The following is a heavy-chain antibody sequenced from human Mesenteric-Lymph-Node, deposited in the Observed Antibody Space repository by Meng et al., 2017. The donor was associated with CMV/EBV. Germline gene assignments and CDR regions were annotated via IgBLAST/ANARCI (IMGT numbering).Heavy chain of an antibody. CDR3: ARGSSYDILTGYFDY. J-gene: IGHJ4*02. CDR2: INHSGST. V-gene: IGHV4-34*01. Sequence: QVPLHQWGAGLLKPSGTLSVTVAFYGGSFSCYYWNWIRTSPEKGLEWIGEINHSGSTTYNPSFTSRIIISVDTSTNQISLNMSSVTAADTAVYYCARGSSYDILTGYFDYWGQGALVTVSS. CDR1: GGSFSCYY. D-gene: IGHD3-9*01.